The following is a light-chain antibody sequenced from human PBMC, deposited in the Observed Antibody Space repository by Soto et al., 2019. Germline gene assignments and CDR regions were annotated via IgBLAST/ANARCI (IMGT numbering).Light chain of an antibody. J-gene: IGLJ1*01. Sequence: QSALTQPASVSGSPGQSITISCTGTISDVGGYNYVSWYQQHPGKALKLLIYEVSNRPSGLSNRFSGSKAGNTASLTISGLQSEDEADYYCSSYTSSSTLDVFGTGTKLTVL. CDR3: SSYTSSSTLDV. CDR1: ISDVGGYNY. V-gene: IGLV2-14*01. CDR2: EVS.